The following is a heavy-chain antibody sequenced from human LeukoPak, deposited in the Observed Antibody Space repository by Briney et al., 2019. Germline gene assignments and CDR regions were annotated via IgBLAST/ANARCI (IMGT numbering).Heavy chain of an antibody. V-gene: IGHV3-30*04. D-gene: IGHD2-21*02. Sequence: GGSLRLSCAASGFTFSSYDMNWVRQAPGKGLEWVAVISYDGSNKYFADSVKGRFTISRDNSKNTLYLQMNSLRAEDTAVYYCAKDHKGVVTATFDYWGQGTLVTVSS. CDR3: AKDHKGVVTATFDY. CDR1: GFTFSSYD. J-gene: IGHJ4*02. CDR2: ISYDGSNK.